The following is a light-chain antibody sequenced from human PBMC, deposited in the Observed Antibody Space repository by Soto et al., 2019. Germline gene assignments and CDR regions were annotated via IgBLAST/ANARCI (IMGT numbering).Light chain of an antibody. CDR2: GAS. Sequence: EIVLTQSPGTLSLSPREIGTLSCRASQSVSNNYLAWYQQKPGQAPRLLIYGASNRATGIPDRFSGSGSGTDFTLTISRLEPEDFAVYYCQQYGSSGTFGQGTKVDIK. CDR1: QSVSNNY. CDR3: QQYGSSGT. J-gene: IGKJ1*01. V-gene: IGKV3-20*01.